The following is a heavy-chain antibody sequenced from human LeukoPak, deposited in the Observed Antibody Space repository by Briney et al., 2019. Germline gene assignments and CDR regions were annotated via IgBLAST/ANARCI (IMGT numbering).Heavy chain of an antibody. CDR1: GFTFSIYS. CDR3: VRERFEEF. D-gene: IGHD5-24*01. V-gene: IGHV3-7*01. J-gene: IGHJ1*01. CDR2: TKQDGSEK. Sequence: PGGSLRLSCVASGFTFSIYSMSWVRQTPGKRLEWVANTKQDGSEKVYVDSVKGRFTISRDNAKNSLYLQMNSLRAEDTAVYYCVRERFEEFWGQGTLVIVSS.